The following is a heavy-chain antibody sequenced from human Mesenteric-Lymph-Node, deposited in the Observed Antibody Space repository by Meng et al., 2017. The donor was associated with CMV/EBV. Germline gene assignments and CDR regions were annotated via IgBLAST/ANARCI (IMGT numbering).Heavy chain of an antibody. CDR1: GGSISTYY. D-gene: IGHD4-17*01. Sequence: SETLSLTCTVSGGSISTYYWSWIRQPPGKGLEWIGYIYYTGTTNYNPSLKNGVAISVDTSKNQLSLKLDSVTAADTAVYYCARGYGDYDPFDLWGQGTMVTVSS. V-gene: IGHV4-59*01. J-gene: IGHJ3*01. CDR2: IYYTGTT. CDR3: ARGYGDYDPFDL.